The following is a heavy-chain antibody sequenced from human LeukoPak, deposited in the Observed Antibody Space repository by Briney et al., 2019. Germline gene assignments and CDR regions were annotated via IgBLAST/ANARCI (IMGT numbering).Heavy chain of an antibody. CDR2: ISDSGGST. V-gene: IGHV3-23*01. D-gene: IGHD2-15*01. Sequence: GGSLRLSCAASGFTFSSYAMSWVRQAPGKGLEWVSAISDSGGSTYYADSVKGRFTISRDNSKNTLYLQMSSLRAEDTAVYFCVRGYSFGPYGMDVWGQGTTVTVSS. CDR3: VRGYSFGPYGMDV. CDR1: GFTFSSYA. J-gene: IGHJ6*02.